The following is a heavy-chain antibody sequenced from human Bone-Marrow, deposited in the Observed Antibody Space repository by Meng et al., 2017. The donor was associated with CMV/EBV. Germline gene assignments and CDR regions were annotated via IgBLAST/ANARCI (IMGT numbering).Heavy chain of an antibody. Sequence: GGSLRLSCAASGFSFTSFGMNWVRQIPGKGLQWIANTYNGVRDSRYADSVKGRFTISRDNTQYMLYLQMVSLGVEDMAIYYCARIKRGGIAARPGPAGGLYYWGQGTLVTVSS. CDR2: TYNGVRDS. CDR1: GFSFTSFG. CDR3: ARIKRGGIAARPGPAGGLYY. J-gene: IGHJ4*02. D-gene: IGHD6-6*01. V-gene: IGHV3-23*03.